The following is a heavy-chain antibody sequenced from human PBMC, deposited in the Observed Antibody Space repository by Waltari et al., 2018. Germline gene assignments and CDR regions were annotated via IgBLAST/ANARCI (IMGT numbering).Heavy chain of an antibody. D-gene: IGHD1-1*01. J-gene: IGHJ6*02. CDR1: GGSFSGYY. Sequence: QVQLQQWGAGLLKPSETLSLTCAVDGGSFSGYYWSWIRQPPGKGLEWIGEINQMGSTTYNPSLKSRFTISVDTSKNQFSLKLSSVTAADTAVYYCARERGGKYYYYGMDVWGQGTTVIVSS. V-gene: IGHV4-34*01. CDR2: INQMGST. CDR3: ARERGGKYYYYGMDV.